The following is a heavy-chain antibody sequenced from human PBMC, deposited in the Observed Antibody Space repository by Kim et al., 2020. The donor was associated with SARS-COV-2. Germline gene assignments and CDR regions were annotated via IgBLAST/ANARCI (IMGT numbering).Heavy chain of an antibody. V-gene: IGHV1-2*02. J-gene: IGHJ4*02. Sequence: ASVKVSCKTSGYTFTDYFMHWVRQAPGQGLEWMGWINPESGGTNYAQKFHGRVTMTRDTSISTAYMELSRLRSDDTAVYYCARVWSNSRCYGRFDFWGQG. CDR3: ARVWSNSRCYGRFDF. CDR1: GYTFTDYF. CDR2: INPESGGT. D-gene: IGHD2-2*01.